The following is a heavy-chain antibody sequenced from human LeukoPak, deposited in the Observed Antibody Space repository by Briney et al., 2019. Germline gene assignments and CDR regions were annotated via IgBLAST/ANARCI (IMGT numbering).Heavy chain of an antibody. V-gene: IGHV4-34*01. CDR1: GGSFSGYY. CDR3: ARLVTLTASSFFDY. CDR2: INHSGGT. D-gene: IGHD2-21*02. J-gene: IGHJ4*02. Sequence: PSETLSLTCAVYGGSFSGYYRSWIRQPPGKGLEWIGEINHSGGTNYNPSLKSRVTISVDTSKNQFSLKLSSVTAADTAVYYCARLVTLTASSFFDYWGQGTLVTVSS.